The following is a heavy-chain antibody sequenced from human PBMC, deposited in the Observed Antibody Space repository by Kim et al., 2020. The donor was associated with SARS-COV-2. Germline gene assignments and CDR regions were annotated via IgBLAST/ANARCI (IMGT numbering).Heavy chain of an antibody. CDR3: ARAPYSGYDSPYYFDY. Sequence: SETLSLTCTVSGGSISSYYWSWIRQPPGKGLEWIGYIYYSGSTNYNPSLKSRVTISVDTSKNQFSLKLSSVTAADTAVYYCARAPYSGYDSPYYFDYCGQGTLVTVSS. D-gene: IGHD5-12*01. V-gene: IGHV4-59*13. J-gene: IGHJ4*02. CDR1: GGSISSYY. CDR2: IYYSGST.